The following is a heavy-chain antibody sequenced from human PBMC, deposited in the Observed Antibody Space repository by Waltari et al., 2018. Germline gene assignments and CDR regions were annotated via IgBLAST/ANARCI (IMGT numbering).Heavy chain of an antibody. CDR1: GGSFSGYY. D-gene: IGHD6-6*01. Sequence: QVQLQQWGAGLLKPSETLSLTCAVYGGSFSGYYWSWIRQPPGKGLEWIGEINHMGITNYNPSLKSRVTISVDTSKNQFSLKLSSVTAADTAVYYCATVVGSSSPFDYWGQGTLVTVSS. V-gene: IGHV4-34*01. CDR2: INHMGIT. CDR3: ATVVGSSSPFDY. J-gene: IGHJ4*02.